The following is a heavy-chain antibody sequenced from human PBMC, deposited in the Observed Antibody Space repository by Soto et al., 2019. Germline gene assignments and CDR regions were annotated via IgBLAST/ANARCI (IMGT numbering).Heavy chain of an antibody. J-gene: IGHJ5*02. CDR1: GFSVSSNY. V-gene: IGHV3-53*01. CDR3: AKHRHPRGTVGATSPLDP. CDR2: HYSGGST. D-gene: IGHD1-26*01. Sequence: GGSLRLSCAISGFSVSSNYLSWVRQAPGKGLEWVSVHYSGGSTYYADSVQGRFTISRDKSNNALYLQMRRVRAEDTAVYFCAKHRHPRGTVGATSPLDPWGQGTQVTVSS.